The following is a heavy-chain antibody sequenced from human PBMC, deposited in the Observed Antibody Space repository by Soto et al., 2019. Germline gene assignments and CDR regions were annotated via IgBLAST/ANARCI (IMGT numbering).Heavy chain of an antibody. CDR2: ISSSGKTI. CDR1: GFTPTSYE. Sequence: GGSLRLSCAASGFTPTSYEMNWVRQAPGKGLEWISYISSSGKTIYYADSVKGRFTISRDSAQNSLYLQLSSLRAEDTAVYYCARAVRWRYPFFDFWGQGSPVTVSS. D-gene: IGHD2-21*01. V-gene: IGHV3-48*03. CDR3: ARAVRWRYPFFDF. J-gene: IGHJ4*02.